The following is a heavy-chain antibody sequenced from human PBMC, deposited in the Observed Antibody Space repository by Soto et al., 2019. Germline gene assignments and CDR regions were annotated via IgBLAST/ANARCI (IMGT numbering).Heavy chain of an antibody. D-gene: IGHD1-1*01. V-gene: IGHV3-23*01. CDR3: AKDLAATATGDSFDI. CDR2: VTNSGSQT. CDR1: GFTFSSYA. Sequence: EVQLLESGGGLVQPGGSLRLSCAASGFTFSSYAMSWVRQAPGKGLEWVSTVTNSGSQTIYADSVKGRFTISRDNSKNMLILQMNSLRAEDTALYYCAKDLAATATGDSFDIWGQGTMVTVSS. J-gene: IGHJ3*02.